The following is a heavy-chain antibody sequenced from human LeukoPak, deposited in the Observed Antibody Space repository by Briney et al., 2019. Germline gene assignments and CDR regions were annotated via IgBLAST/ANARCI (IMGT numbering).Heavy chain of an antibody. V-gene: IGHV1-18*01. CDR2: ISAYNGNT. J-gene: IGHJ4*02. CDR3: ARDTDYDSSGYYYTPPFDY. D-gene: IGHD3-22*01. CDR1: GYTFTSYG. Sequence: ASVKVSCKASGYTFTSYGISWVRQAPGQGLEWMGWISAYNGNTNYAQKLQGRVTMTTDTSTSTAYMELRSLRSDDTAVYYCARDTDYDSSGYYYTPPFDYWGQGTLVTVSS.